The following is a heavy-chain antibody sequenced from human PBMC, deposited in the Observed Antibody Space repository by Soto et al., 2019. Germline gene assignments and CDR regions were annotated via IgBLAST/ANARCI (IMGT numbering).Heavy chain of an antibody. CDR2: IWSDGSNQ. CDR3: ARERTFGENNHNYMDV. D-gene: IGHD3-10*01. J-gene: IGHJ6*03. V-gene: IGHV3-33*01. Sequence: QVQLVESGGGVVQPGGSLRLSCAASAFTFSRHGMHWVRQAPGKGVQWVGVIWSDGSNQRYAESVKGQFTISRDNSKNTLYLQMNSLRAEDTAVYYCARERTFGENNHNYMDVWGTGITGTVYS. CDR1: AFTFSRHG.